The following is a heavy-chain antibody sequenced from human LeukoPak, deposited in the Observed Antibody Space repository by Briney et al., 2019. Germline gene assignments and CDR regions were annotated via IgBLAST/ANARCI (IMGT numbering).Heavy chain of an antibody. D-gene: IGHD3-10*01. J-gene: IGHJ6*02. CDR2: IYPGDSDT. CDR1: GYIFTSYW. V-gene: IGHV5-51*01. CDR3: ARNTLDYGSGSAPYGMDV. Sequence: GESLKISCKGSGYIFTSYWIGWVRQMPGKGLEWMGIIYPGDSDTRYSPSFQGQVTISADKSISTAYLQWSSLKASDTAMYYCARNTLDYGSGSAPYGMDVWGQGTTVTVSS.